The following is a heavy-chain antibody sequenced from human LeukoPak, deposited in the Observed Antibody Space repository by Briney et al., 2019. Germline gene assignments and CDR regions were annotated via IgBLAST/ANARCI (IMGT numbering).Heavy chain of an antibody. D-gene: IGHD3-3*01. CDR1: GYTFTSYD. CDR3: ARALSSGYYDFWSGYYLFQNYYYGMDV. J-gene: IGHJ6*02. Sequence: GASVKVSCKASGYTFTSYDINWVRQATGQGLEWMGWMNPNSGNTGYAQKFQGRVTMTRNTSISTAYMELSSLRSEDTAVYYCARALSSGYYDFWSGYYLFQNYYYGMDVWGQGTTVTVSS. CDR2: MNPNSGNT. V-gene: IGHV1-8*01.